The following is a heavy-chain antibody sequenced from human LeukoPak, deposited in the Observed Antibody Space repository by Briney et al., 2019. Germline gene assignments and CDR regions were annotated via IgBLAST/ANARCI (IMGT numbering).Heavy chain of an antibody. D-gene: IGHD5-18*01. CDR3: ARTTEGGYTYDYFYYYYMDV. V-gene: IGHV4-59*01. CDR2: IYYSGRS. J-gene: IGHJ6*03. CDR1: GGSIGSYY. Sequence: SETLSLTCTVSGGSIGSYYWSWIRQPPGKGLEWIGYIYYSGRSNQNPSLKSRVTISVDTSKNQFSLKLSSVTAADTAVYYCARTTEGGYTYDYFYYYYMDVWGKGTTVTISS.